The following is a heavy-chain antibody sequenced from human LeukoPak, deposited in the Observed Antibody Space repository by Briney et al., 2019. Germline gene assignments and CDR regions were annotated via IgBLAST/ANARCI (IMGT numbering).Heavy chain of an antibody. D-gene: IGHD6-19*01. J-gene: IGHJ4*02. CDR1: GGSFSGYY. Sequence: SETLSLTCAVYGGSFSGYYWSWIRQPPGKGLEWIGEINHSGSTNYNPSLKSRVTISVDTSKNQFSLKLSSVTAADTAVYYCARGVAVAGFDYWGQGTLVTVSS. CDR2: INHSGST. V-gene: IGHV4-34*01. CDR3: ARGVAVAGFDY.